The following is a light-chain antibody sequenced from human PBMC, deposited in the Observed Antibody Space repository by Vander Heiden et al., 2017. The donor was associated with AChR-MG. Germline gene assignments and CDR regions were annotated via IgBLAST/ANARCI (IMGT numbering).Light chain of an antibody. J-gene: IGKJ1*01. CDR1: QSVSSSY. CDR2: GAS. Sequence: EFVLTQSPGTLSLSPGERANLSCRASQSVSSSYLAWYQQKPGQAPRLLIYGASSRATGIPDRVSGSGSGTDFTLTISRLEPEDFGVYCGQVGTWTFGQGTKVEIK. V-gene: IGKV3-20*01. CDR3: QVGTWT.